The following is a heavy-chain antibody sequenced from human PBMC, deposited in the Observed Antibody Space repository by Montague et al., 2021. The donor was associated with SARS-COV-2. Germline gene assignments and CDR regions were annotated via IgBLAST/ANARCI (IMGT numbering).Heavy chain of an antibody. CDR1: GFTFDDYA. CDR3: AKVRSGSYWGCSDY. J-gene: IGHJ4*02. Sequence: SLRLSCAASGFTFDDYAMHWVRQAPGKGLEWVSGITWNSGSRGYADSVKGRFTISRDNAKNSLYLQMNSLRAEDTAFYYCAKVRSGSYWGCSDYWGQGTLVTVSS. CDR2: ITWNSGSR. D-gene: IGHD3-10*01. V-gene: IGHV3-9*01.